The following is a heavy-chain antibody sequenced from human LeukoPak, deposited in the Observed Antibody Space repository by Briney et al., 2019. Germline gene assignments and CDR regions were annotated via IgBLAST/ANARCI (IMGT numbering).Heavy chain of an antibody. CDR2: IYYSGST. J-gene: IGHJ3*02. D-gene: IGHD7-27*01. CDR3: ARVVGMLGIDDAFDI. Sequence: SETLSLTCTVSGGSISSYYWSWIRQPPGKGLEWIGYIYYSGSTNYNPSLKSRVTISVDTSKNQFSLKLSSVTAADTAVYYCARVVGMLGIDDAFDIWGQGTMVTVSS. V-gene: IGHV4-59*01. CDR1: GGSISSYY.